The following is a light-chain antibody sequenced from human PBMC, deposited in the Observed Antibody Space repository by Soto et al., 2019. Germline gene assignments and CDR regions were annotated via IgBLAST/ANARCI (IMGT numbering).Light chain of an antibody. CDR2: DVT. J-gene: IGLJ1*01. CDR1: TSDIGGYKY. CDR3: CSYARTTHV. V-gene: IGLV2-11*01. Sequence: SALTQPPSVSGSPGQSVTISSTGPTSDIGGYKYVSWYQQLPGKAPKLMIFDVTKRPSGVPDRFSGSNSGNTASLTISGLQAEDEAIYYCCSYARTTHVFGTGTKVTVL.